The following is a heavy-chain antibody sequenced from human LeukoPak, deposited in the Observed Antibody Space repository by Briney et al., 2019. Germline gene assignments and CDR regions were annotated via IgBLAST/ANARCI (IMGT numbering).Heavy chain of an antibody. CDR1: GGSISSYY. CDR2: IYYSGST. V-gene: IGHV4-59*01. CDR3: ASYCGGDCYSVGAFDI. Sequence: PSETLSLTCTVSGGSISSYYWSWIRQPPGKGLEWIGYIYYSGSTNYNPSLKSRVTISVDTSKNQFSLKLSSVTAADTAVYYCASYCGGDCYSVGAFDIWGQGTMVTVSS. J-gene: IGHJ3*02. D-gene: IGHD2-21*02.